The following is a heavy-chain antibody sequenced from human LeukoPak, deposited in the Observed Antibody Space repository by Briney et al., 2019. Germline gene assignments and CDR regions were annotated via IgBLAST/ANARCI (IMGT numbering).Heavy chain of an antibody. CDR2: ISYDGSNK. V-gene: IGHV3-30*18. Sequence: GGSLRLSCAASGFTFSNYGMHWVRQAPGKGLEWVAVISYDGSNKYYTDSVKGRSTISRDNSKNTLFLQMNSLRAEDTALYYCAKYPGGFTGIVNYYHMDVWGKGTTVTVSS. CDR1: GFTFSNYG. J-gene: IGHJ6*03. D-gene: IGHD1-26*01. CDR3: AKYPGGFTGIVNYYHMDV.